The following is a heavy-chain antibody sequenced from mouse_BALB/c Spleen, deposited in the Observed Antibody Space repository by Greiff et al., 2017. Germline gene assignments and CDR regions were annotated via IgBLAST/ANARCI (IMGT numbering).Heavy chain of an antibody. Sequence: VKLVESGPGLVAPSQSLSITCTVSGFSLTSYGVHWVRQPPGKGLEWLGVIWAGGSTNYNSALMSRLSISKDNSKSQVFLKMNSLQTDDTAMYYCARDRGGYYYAMDYWGQGTSVTVSS. CDR3: ARDRGGYYYAMDY. J-gene: IGHJ4*01. CDR1: GFSLTSYG. V-gene: IGHV2-9*02. CDR2: IWAGGST. D-gene: IGHD1-1*02.